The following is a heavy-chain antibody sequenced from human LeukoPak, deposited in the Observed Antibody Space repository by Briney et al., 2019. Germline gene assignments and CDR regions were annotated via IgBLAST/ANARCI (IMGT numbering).Heavy chain of an antibody. Sequence: SETLSLTCTVSGGSISSSSYYWGWIRQPPGKGLEWIGSIYYSGSTYYNPSLKSRVTISVDTSKNQLSLKLSSVTAADTAVYYCARAKTGTLYYFDYWGQGTLVTVSS. V-gene: IGHV4-39*01. CDR1: GGSISSSSYY. CDR3: ARAKTGTLYYFDY. CDR2: IYYSGST. D-gene: IGHD1-1*01. J-gene: IGHJ4*02.